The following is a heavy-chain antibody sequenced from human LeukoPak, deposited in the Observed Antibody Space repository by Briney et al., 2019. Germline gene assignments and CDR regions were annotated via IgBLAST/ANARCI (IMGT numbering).Heavy chain of an antibody. V-gene: IGHV3-23*01. CDR1: GFTFSSYA. Sequence: GGSLRLSCTASGFTFSSYAMSWVRQAPGKGLEWVSAISGSGGSTYYADSVKGRFTISRDNSKNTLYLQMNSLRAEDTAVYYCAKFRGSSWYFDIWGQGTMVTVSS. CDR3: AKFRGSSWYFDI. J-gene: IGHJ3*02. CDR2: ISGSGGST. D-gene: IGHD6-13*01.